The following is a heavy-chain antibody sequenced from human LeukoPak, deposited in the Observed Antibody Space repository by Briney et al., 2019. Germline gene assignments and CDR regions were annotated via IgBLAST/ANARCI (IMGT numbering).Heavy chain of an antibody. D-gene: IGHD3-9*01. CDR2: IYYNGST. CDR3: AGTRRYFDWLLHH. Sequence: PSETLSLTCTVSGGSISSSSYYWGWIRQPPGKGLEWIGSIYYNGSTYYNPSLKSRVTISVDTSKNQFSLKLSSVTAADTAVYYCAGTRRYFDWLLHHWGQGTLVTVSS. V-gene: IGHV4-39*01. CDR1: GGSISSSSYY. J-gene: IGHJ5*02.